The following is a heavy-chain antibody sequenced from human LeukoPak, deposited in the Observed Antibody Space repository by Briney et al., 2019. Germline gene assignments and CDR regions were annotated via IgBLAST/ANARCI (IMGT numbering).Heavy chain of an antibody. D-gene: IGHD4-17*01. V-gene: IGHV4-61*01. CDR1: GGSVSSGSYY. J-gene: IGHJ4*02. CDR2: IYYRGST. Sequence: SETLSHTCTVSGGSVSSGSYYWSWIRQPPGKGLEWIGYIYYRGSTNYNPSLKSRVTISVDTSKNQFSLKLSSVTAADTAIYYCARDYGDYGNDYWGQGILVTVSS. CDR3: ARDYGDYGNDY.